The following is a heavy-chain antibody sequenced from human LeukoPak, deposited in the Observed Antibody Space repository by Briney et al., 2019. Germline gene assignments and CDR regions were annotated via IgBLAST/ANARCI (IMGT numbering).Heavy chain of an antibody. J-gene: IGHJ4*02. Sequence: GASVKVSCKAPGGTFSSYAISWVRQAPGQGLEWMGGIIPIFGTANYAQKFQGRVTITTDESTSTAYMELSSLRSEDTAVYYCARDQGYSYGYGNFDYWGQGTLVTVSS. V-gene: IGHV1-69*05. CDR1: GGTFSSYA. CDR3: ARDQGYSYGYGNFDY. D-gene: IGHD5-18*01. CDR2: IIPIFGTA.